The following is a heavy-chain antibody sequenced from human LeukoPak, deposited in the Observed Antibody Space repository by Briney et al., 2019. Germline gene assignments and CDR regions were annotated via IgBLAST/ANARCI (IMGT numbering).Heavy chain of an antibody. Sequence: SETLSLTCAVYGGSFSGYYWSWIRQPPGKGLERIGEINHSGSTNYNPSLKSRVTISVDTSKNQFSLKLSSVTAADTAVYYCARGPTLDIVVVPAAHNWFDPWGQGTLVTVSS. CDR3: ARGPTLDIVVVPAAHNWFDP. CDR1: GGSFSGYY. J-gene: IGHJ5*02. V-gene: IGHV4-34*01. D-gene: IGHD2-2*03. CDR2: INHSGST.